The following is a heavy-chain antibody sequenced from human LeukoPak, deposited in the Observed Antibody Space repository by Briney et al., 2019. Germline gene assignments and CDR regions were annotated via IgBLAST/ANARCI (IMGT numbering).Heavy chain of an antibody. CDR1: GYTFTSYT. J-gene: IGHJ4*02. V-gene: IGHV7-4-1*02. CDR2: INTNTGNP. D-gene: IGHD5-12*01. Sequence: ASVKVSCKASGYTFTSYTMNWVRQAPGQGLEWMGWINTNTGNPTYAQGFTGRFVFSLDTSVSTAYLQISSLKAEDTAVYYCARGYRGYSGYDLYYFDYWGQGTLVTVSS. CDR3: ARGYRGYSGYDLYYFDY.